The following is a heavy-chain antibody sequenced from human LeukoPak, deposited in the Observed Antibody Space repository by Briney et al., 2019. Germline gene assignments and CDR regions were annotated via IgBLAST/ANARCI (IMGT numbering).Heavy chain of an antibody. Sequence: PSETLSLTCTVSGGSISSYYWSWIRQPPGKGLEWIGYIYDSGSTNYNPSLKSRVTISVDTSKNQFSLKLSSVTAADTAVYYCARDDSRDGSNYNYYGTDVWGQGTTVTVSS. D-gene: IGHD5-24*01. CDR2: IYDSGST. CDR1: GGSISSYY. CDR3: ARDDSRDGSNYNYYGTDV. J-gene: IGHJ6*02. V-gene: IGHV4-59*01.